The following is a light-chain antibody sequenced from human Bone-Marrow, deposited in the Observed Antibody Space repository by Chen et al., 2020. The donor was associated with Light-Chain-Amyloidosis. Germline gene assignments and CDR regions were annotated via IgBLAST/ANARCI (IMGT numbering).Light chain of an antibody. J-gene: IGLJ1*01. CDR2: RNN. CDR3: AAWDGSLSGYV. Sequence: QSVLTQPPSASGPPGQRVTITCSGASSNIGTNYVYWYQHVPGAAPSLLIHRNNQRPSGVPARFSASKSGTSAFLAISGLRSEDEADYYCAAWDGSLSGYVFGTGTKVIVL. V-gene: IGLV1-47*01. CDR1: SSNIGTNY.